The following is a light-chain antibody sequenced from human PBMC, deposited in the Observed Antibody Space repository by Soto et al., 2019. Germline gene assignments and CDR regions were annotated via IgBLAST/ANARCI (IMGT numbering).Light chain of an antibody. Sequence: QAVVTQTPSASGTPGQRVIISCSGSSSNIGSNYVYWYQQLPGTAPKLLISRDNERPSGVPDRFSGSKSGTSGSLAISGLRSEDEADYYCAAWDDSLSSPVFGGGTRSPS. V-gene: IGLV1-47*01. J-gene: IGLJ2*01. CDR2: RDN. CDR1: SSNIGSNY. CDR3: AAWDDSLSSPV.